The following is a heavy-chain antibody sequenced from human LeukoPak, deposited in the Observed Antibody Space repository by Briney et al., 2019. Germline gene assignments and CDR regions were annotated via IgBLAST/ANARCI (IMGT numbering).Heavy chain of an antibody. V-gene: IGHV4-34*01. Sequence: SETLSLTCAVYGGSFSGYYWSWIRQPPGKGLEWIGEINHSGSTNYNPSLKSRVIMSVDGSKNQLSLELTSVTAADTAVYYCARHSGFYFGYWGQGTLVTVSS. CDR3: ARHSGFYFGY. J-gene: IGHJ4*02. CDR1: GGSFSGYY. CDR2: INHSGST. D-gene: IGHD6-19*01.